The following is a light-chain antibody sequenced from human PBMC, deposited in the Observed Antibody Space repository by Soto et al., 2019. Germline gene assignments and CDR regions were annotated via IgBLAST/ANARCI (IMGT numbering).Light chain of an antibody. CDR3: QQYYSTPSIS. CDR2: WAS. Sequence: LCRCALTVTQGKRATINCKSSQSVLYSSNNKNYLAWYQQKPGQPPKLLIYWASTRESGVPDRFSGSGSGTDFTLTISSLYAEDVAVYYCQQYYSTPSISFGLRTLLE. CDR1: QSVLYSSNNKNY. V-gene: IGKV4-1*01. J-gene: IGKJ5*01.